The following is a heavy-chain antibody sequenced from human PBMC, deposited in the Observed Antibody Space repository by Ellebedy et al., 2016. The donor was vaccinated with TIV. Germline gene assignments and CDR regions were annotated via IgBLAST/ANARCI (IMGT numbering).Heavy chain of an antibody. Sequence: SVKVSXKASRGTFSSYAISWVRQAPGQGLEWMGGIIPIFGTANYAQKFQGRVTITADESTSTAYMELSSLRSEDTAVYYCATDALSGGLFDYWGQGTLVTVSS. CDR2: IIPIFGTA. D-gene: IGHD2-15*01. CDR1: RGTFSSYA. V-gene: IGHV1-69*13. CDR3: ATDALSGGLFDY. J-gene: IGHJ4*02.